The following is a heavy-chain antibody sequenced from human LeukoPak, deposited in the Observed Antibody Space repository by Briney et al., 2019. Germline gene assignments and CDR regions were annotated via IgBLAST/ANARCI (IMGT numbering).Heavy chain of an antibody. Sequence: SVKVSCKASGGTFSSYAISWVRQAPGQGLEWMGRIIPILGIANYVQKFQGRVTITADKSTSTAYMELSSLRSEDTAVYYCAREVYFTMVRGPFDYWGQGTLVTVSS. CDR2: IIPILGIA. V-gene: IGHV1-69*04. D-gene: IGHD3-10*01. CDR3: AREVYFTMVRGPFDY. CDR1: GGTFSSYA. J-gene: IGHJ4*02.